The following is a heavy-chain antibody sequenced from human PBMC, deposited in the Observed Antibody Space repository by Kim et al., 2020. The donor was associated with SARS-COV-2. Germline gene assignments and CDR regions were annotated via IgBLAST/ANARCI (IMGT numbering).Heavy chain of an antibody. Sequence: GGSLRLSCVASGFTFTRVAMTWVRQAPGKGPEWISSINLSGYTTFYADSVKGRFTISRDNARSTVYLQMDSLRVDDTAVYYCAKRPPQSACGDDCYSNPLSDWGPGTLVIVSS. D-gene: IGHD2-21*02. CDR3: AKRPPQSACGDDCYSNPLSD. V-gene: IGHV3-23*01. CDR1: GFTFTRVA. CDR2: INLSGYTT. J-gene: IGHJ4*02.